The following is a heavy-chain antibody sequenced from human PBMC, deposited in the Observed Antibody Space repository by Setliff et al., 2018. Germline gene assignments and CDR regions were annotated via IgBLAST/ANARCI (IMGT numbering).Heavy chain of an antibody. D-gene: IGHD2-2*01. CDR2: ISGSGSTM. CDR3: ARDGDCSSTSCYGVDAFDI. J-gene: IGHJ3*02. V-gene: IGHV3-48*03. CDR1: GFTFSRYW. Sequence: PGGSLRLSCAASGFTFSRYWMNWVRQAPGKGLEWVSYISGSGSTMYYADSVKGRFTISRDNAKNSLYLQMNSLRAEDTAVYYCARDGDCSSTSCYGVDAFDIWGQGTMVTVSS.